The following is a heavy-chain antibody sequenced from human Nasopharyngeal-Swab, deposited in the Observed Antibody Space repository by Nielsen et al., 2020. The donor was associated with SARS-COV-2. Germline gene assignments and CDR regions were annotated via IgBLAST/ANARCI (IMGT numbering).Heavy chain of an antibody. CDR3: ARRRIPITRGIKGWFDP. D-gene: IGHD3-10*01. J-gene: IGHJ5*02. Sequence: RQAPGKGLEWIGAIHYSGSTYYNPSLKSRVTISIDTSRNQFSLRLSSMTAADTAMYYCARRRIPITRGIKGWFDPWGQGTLVTVSS. CDR2: IHYSGST. V-gene: IGHV4-39*01.